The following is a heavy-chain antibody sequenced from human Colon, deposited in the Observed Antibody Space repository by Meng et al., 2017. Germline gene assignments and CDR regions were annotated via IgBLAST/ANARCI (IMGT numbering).Heavy chain of an antibody. CDR1: GGSINSAYYY. D-gene: IGHD2-2*01. CDR3: ARNPVIPDARTFDF. J-gene: IGHJ4*02. Sequence: QVQLQESGPGVVKPSHTLSLTCTISGGSINSAYYYWNWIRQSPGKGLEWLGYIHSSGNTYYTPSLKSRLTMSLDTSKNQFSLRLTSVTAADTAVYYCARNPVIPDARTFDFWGQGALVTVSS. V-gene: IGHV4-30-4*01. CDR2: IHSSGNT.